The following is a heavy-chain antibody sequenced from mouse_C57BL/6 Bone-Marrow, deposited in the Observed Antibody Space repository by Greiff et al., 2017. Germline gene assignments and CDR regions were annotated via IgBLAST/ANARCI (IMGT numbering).Heavy chain of an antibody. D-gene: IGHD2-12*01. CDR3: ARSYPDY. J-gene: IGHJ2*01. CDR2: IDPSDSYT. Sequence: QVQLQQPGAELVMPGASVKLSCKASGYTFTSYWMHWVKQRPGQGLEWIGEIDPSDSYTNYNQKFKDKSTLTVDKSSSTAYMQLSSLTSEDSAVYYCARSYPDYWGQGTTLTVSS. V-gene: IGHV1-69*01. CDR1: GYTFTSYW.